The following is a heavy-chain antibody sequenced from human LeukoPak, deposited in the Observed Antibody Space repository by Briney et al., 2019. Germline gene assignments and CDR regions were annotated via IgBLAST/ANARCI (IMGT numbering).Heavy chain of an antibody. CDR3: ARDGGYDSSGPLTY. J-gene: IGHJ4*02. Sequence: SETLSLTCTVSGGSISSGGYYWSWIRQHPGKGLEWIGYIYYSGSTYYNPSLKSRVTISVDTSRNRFSLKLSSVTAADTAVYYCARDGGYDSSGPLTYWGQGTLVTVSS. CDR1: GGSISSGGYY. V-gene: IGHV4-31*03. CDR2: IYYSGST. D-gene: IGHD3-22*01.